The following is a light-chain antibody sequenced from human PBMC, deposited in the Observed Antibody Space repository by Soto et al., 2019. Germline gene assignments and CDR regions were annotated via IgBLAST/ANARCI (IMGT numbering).Light chain of an antibody. V-gene: IGKV3-20*01. CDR2: GSS. Sequence: EIVLTQSPGPLSLSPGERATLSCRASQIVSTIYLAWYQQKPGQAPRLLIYGSSSRAPGIPDRFSGSGSGTEFTLTISRLEPEDFAVYYCQQYGNSPMYTFGQGTKLEIK. CDR1: QIVSTIY. J-gene: IGKJ2*01. CDR3: QQYGNSPMYT.